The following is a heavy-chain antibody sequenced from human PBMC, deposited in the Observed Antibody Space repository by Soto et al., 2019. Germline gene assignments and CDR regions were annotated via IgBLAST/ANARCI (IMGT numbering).Heavy chain of an antibody. D-gene: IGHD3-9*01. V-gene: IGHV4-59*02. CDR2: IYYSGST. Sequence: LTSAVCGGSVSVNYGSWSRQHPGKELEWIGYIYYSGSTNYNPSLKSRVTISVDTSKNQFSLRLSSVTAADTAVYYCARTYYDILSSYYTWNYYYYLDVRGKGTTVTLSS. CDR3: ARTYYDILSSYYTWNYYYYLDV. J-gene: IGHJ6*03. CDR1: GGSVSVNY.